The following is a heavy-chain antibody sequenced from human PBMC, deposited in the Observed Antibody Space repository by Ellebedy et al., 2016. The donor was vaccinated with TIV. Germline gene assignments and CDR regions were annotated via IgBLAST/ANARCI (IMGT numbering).Heavy chain of an antibody. Sequence: SLKISCAASGFTFDDYAMHWVRQAPGKGLEWVSGISWNSGSIGYADSVKGRFTISRDNAKNSLYLQMNSLRAEDTALYYCAKDTRWMVRGVIDYWGQGTLVTVSS. D-gene: IGHD3-10*01. CDR3: AKDTRWMVRGVIDY. V-gene: IGHV3-9*01. CDR1: GFTFDDYA. J-gene: IGHJ4*02. CDR2: ISWNSGSI.